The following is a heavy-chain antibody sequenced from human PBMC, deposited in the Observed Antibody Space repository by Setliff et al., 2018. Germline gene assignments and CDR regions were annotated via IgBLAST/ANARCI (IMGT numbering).Heavy chain of an antibody. CDR2: IIPIFGTA. D-gene: IGHD2-2*01. CDR3: ARAEYCSSTSCYYGDYWYFDL. V-gene: IGHV1-69*06. J-gene: IGHJ2*01. Sequence: SVKVSCKASGGTFSSYAISWVRQAPGQGLEWMGRIIPIFGTANYAQKFQGRVTITADKSTSTAYMELSSLRSEDTAVYYCARAEYCSSTSCYYGDYWYFDLWGRGTLVTVSS. CDR1: GGTFSSYA.